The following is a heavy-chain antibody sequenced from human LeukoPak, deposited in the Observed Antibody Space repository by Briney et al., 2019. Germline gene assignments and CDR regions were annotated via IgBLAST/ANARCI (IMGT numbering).Heavy chain of an antibody. V-gene: IGHV3-48*01. CDR2: ISSSSSTI. CDR3: ARESPIGYCSSTSCYKGHYYYGMDV. J-gene: IGHJ6*04. CDR1: GFTFSSYS. Sequence: GGSLRLSCAASGFTFSSYSMNWVRQAPGKGLEWVSYISSSSSTIYYADSVKGRFTISRDNAKNSLYLQMNSLRAEDTAVYYCARESPIGYCSSTSCYKGHYYYGMDVWGKGTTVTVSS. D-gene: IGHD2-2*02.